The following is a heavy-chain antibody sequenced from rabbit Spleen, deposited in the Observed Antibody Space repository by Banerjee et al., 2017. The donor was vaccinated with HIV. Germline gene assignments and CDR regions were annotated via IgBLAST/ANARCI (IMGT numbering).Heavy chain of an antibody. D-gene: IGHD8-1*01. CDR3: ARDGAGGSYFAL. V-gene: IGHV1S40*01. CDR1: GIDFSSDYD. CDR2: VDTGSSNYA. J-gene: IGHJ4*01. Sequence: QSLEESGGDLVKPGASLTLTCTASGIDFSSDYDMCWVRQAPGKGLEWIGCVDTGSSNYAYYASWVNGRFTISKTSSTVDLKMTSLTAADTATYFCARDGAGGSYFALWGPGTLVTVS.